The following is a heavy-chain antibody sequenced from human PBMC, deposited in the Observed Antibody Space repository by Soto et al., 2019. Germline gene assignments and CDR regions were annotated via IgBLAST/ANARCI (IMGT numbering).Heavy chain of an antibody. CDR1: GYTFTSYG. CDR2: ISAYNGNT. D-gene: IGHD1-26*01. CDR3: ARVPWIAGAVRIVGGTIYYFAMDV. J-gene: IGHJ6*02. V-gene: IGHV1-18*04. Sequence: QVQLVQSGAEVKKPGASVKVSCKASGYTFTSYGISWVRQAPGQGLEWMGWISAYNGNTNYAQKLQGRVTMTTDTSTSTSYMELRRLRSDDTDVDYCARVPWIAGAVRIVGGTIYYFAMDVWGPGTTVTVSS.